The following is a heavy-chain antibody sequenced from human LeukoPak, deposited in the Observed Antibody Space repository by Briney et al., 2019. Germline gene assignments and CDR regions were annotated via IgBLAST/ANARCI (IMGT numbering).Heavy chain of an antibody. D-gene: IGHD3-10*01. CDR3: ASYNRGGAIPH. V-gene: IGHV1-2*02. CDR2: ININSGGT. CDR1: GYSFTDHY. Sequence: ASVKVSCKASGYSFTDHYMHWVRQAPGQGLEWMGWININSGGTRFPQKFQGRVTMTRDTSISTAYMELSRLRSDDTAVYYCASYNRGGAIPHWGQGTLVTVSS. J-gene: IGHJ4*02.